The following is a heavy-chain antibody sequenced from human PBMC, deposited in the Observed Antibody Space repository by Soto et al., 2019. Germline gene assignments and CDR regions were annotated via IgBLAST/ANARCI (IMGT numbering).Heavy chain of an antibody. D-gene: IGHD5-12*01. CDR3: ARVAPPGDY. J-gene: IGHJ4*02. Sequence: ASVKVSCKASGGTFSNDIITWVRQAPGQGLEWMGRIIPLLDITNYAQKFQGRVTITADKSTSTAYMELNSLRSEDTAVYYCARVAPPGDYWGQGTLVTVSS. CDR2: IIPLLDIT. CDR1: GGTFSNDI. V-gene: IGHV1-69*02.